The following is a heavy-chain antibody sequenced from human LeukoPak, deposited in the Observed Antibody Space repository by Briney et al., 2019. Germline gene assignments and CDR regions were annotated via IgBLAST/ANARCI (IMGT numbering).Heavy chain of an antibody. D-gene: IGHD6-19*01. Sequence: ASVKVSCKASGYTFTSYDINWVRQATGQGLEWMGWMNPNSGNTGYAQKFQGRVTMTRNTSISTAYMELSSLRSEDTAVYYCARARPQYSSGWYSGHYFDYWAREPWSPSPQ. J-gene: IGHJ4*02. V-gene: IGHV1-8*01. CDR3: ARARPQYSSGWYSGHYFDY. CDR1: GYTFTSYD. CDR2: MNPNSGNT.